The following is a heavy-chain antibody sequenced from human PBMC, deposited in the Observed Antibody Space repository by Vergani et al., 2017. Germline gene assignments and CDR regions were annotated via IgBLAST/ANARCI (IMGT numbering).Heavy chain of an antibody. J-gene: IGHJ3*02. CDR1: GGSMSDFY. D-gene: IGHD3-22*01. Sequence: QVHLQESGPGVVKPSDTLSLTCTVSGGSMSDFYWTWIRQPAGRGLEWIGRIYPNGNGNYNESLRSRLTMSIDTSKNQFSLKLSSVTAADTAVYYCARGGYYDSSGYYSDAFDIWGQGTMVTVSS. V-gene: IGHV4-4*07. CDR3: ARGGYYDSSGYYSDAFDI. CDR2: IYPNGNG.